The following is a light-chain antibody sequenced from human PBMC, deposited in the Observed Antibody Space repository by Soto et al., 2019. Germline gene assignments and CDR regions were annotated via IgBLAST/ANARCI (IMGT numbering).Light chain of an antibody. J-gene: IGKJ1*01. Sequence: EIVMTQSPATLSVSPGERATLSCRASQSVSSNLAWYQQKPGQAPRLLIYGASTRATGFPARVSGSGSGTAFSLTISRLQSEDVAVYYRQQYNNWPRTFGQGTKVEIK. CDR1: QSVSSN. CDR2: GAS. CDR3: QQYNNWPRT. V-gene: IGKV3-15*01.